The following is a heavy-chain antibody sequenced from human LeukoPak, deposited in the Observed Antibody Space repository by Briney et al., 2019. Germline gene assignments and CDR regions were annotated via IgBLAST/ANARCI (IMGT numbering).Heavy chain of an antibody. CDR1: GFTFSSYG. Sequence: GGSLRLSCAASGFTFSSYGMHWVRQAPGKGLEWVAFMRSDGSNKYYADSVKGRFTISRDNSENTLYLQMNSLRAEDTAVYYCAAEEGYLTNSGNYKGVDYWGQGTLVTVSS. V-gene: IGHV3-30*02. D-gene: IGHD1-26*01. CDR3: AAEEGYLTNSGNYKGVDY. J-gene: IGHJ4*02. CDR2: MRSDGSNK.